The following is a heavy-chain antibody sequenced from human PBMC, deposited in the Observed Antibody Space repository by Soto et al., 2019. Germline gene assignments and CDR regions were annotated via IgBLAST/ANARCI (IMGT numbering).Heavy chain of an antibody. CDR1: GFTFSSYG. CDR3: AKQSPYSNSWYGGDY. Sequence: EVQLLESGGGLVQPGVSLRLSCAASGFTFSSYGMNWVRQAPGKGLEWVSGISGSGGSTHYADSVKGRFTISRDNSKNTLYLQMNSLRAENTAVYYCAKQSPYSNSWYGGDYWGQGTLVTVSS. CDR2: ISGSGGST. D-gene: IGHD6-13*01. V-gene: IGHV3-23*01. J-gene: IGHJ4*02.